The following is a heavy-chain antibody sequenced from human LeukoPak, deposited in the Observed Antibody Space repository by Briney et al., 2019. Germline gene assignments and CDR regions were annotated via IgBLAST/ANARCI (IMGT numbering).Heavy chain of an antibody. CDR1: GFTFSTYS. CDR2: ISVSSSFV. J-gene: IGHJ3*02. CDR3: ARETSAFDI. V-gene: IGHV3-21*04. Sequence: GGSLRLSCAASGFTFSTYSINWVRQAPGKGLEWVSSISVSSSFVYYADSVKGRFTISRGNAKNSLYLQMNSLIAEDSAVYYCARETSAFDIWGQGTMVTVSA.